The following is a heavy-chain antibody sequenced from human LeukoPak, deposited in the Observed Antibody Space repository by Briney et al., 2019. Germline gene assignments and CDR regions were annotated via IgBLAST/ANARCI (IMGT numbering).Heavy chain of an antibody. CDR1: GFTFRNYV. J-gene: IGHJ4*02. Sequence: PGGSLRLSCAASGFTFRNYVIHWVRQAPGKGLEWVAVTSSDLNVKLYADSVKGRFTISRDNSKNTLYLQMNSLRAEDTAVYYCAKDIDYWGQGTLVTVSS. CDR3: AKDIDY. V-gene: IGHV3-30*18. CDR2: TSSDLNVK.